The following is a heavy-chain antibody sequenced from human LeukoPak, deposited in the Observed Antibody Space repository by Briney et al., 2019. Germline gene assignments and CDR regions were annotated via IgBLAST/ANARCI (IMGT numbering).Heavy chain of an antibody. CDR3: ARVWSATDAFDI. D-gene: IGHD3-3*01. CDR2: IKKDGSEK. CDR1: GFTFSSYW. V-gene: IGHV3-7*01. Sequence: GGSLRLSCAASGFTFSSYWMSWVRQAPGKGLEWVANIKKDGSEKYYVDSVKGRSTTSRDNAKNSLYLQMNSLRAEDTAVYYCARVWSATDAFDIWGQGTMVTVSS. J-gene: IGHJ3*02.